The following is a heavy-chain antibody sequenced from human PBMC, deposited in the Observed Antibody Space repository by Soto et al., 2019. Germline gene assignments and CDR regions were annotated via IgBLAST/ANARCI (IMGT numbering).Heavy chain of an antibody. D-gene: IGHD2-2*01. V-gene: IGHV1-69*01. Sequence: QVQLVQSGAEVKKPGSSVRVSCKASGNTLSRYTFTWVRQAPGKGFELLGGIITILGTTDYAQKFQGRVTITADESTPTVYTVLSGLTSADTAMYYCARGYQPMLPFDYWGQGALVTVSS. CDR2: IITILGTT. CDR3: ARGYQPMLPFDY. J-gene: IGHJ4*02. CDR1: GNTLSRYT.